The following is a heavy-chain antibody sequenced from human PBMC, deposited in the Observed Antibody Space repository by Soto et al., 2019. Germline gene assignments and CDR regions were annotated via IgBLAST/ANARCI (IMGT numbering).Heavy chain of an antibody. CDR1: GGSILDSTYY. Sequence: QLLLQESGPGLVKPSETLSLTCTVSGGSILDSTYYWAWIRQSPGKGLEWIGTIFYSGGTFYTPPLTSRVPMSVDTSTNQFSLKLSSVTAADTAVYYCARQASGYYYGWFDPWGQGTLVTVSS. CDR2: IFYSGGT. J-gene: IGHJ5*02. CDR3: ARQASGYYYGWFDP. D-gene: IGHD3-22*01. V-gene: IGHV4-39*01.